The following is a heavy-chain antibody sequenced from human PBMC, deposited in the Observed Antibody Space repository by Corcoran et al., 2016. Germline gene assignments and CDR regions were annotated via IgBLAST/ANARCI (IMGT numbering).Heavy chain of an antibody. V-gene: IGHV5-51*01. CDR2: IYPGDSDT. CDR1: GYSFASYW. D-gene: IGHD6-19*01. CDR3: TRRGVAGTFGAFDL. J-gene: IGHJ3*01. Sequence: EVQLVQSGAEVKEPGESLKIYCKGSGYSFASYWIGWVRQMPGKGLEWMGIIYPGDSDTRYSPSFRGQVTISAAKSISTAFLQWSSLKDSDTAMYYCTRRGVAGTFGAFDLWGQGTMVTVSS.